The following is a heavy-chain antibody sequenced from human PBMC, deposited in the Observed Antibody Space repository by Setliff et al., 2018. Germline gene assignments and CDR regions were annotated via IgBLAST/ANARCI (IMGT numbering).Heavy chain of an antibody. D-gene: IGHD3-9*01. CDR1: GASIRQTSYF. V-gene: IGHV4-4*07. CDR2: IYITGNP. CDR3: ARASPLTRKHLAFDL. J-gene: IGHJ3*01. Sequence: PSETLSLTCAVSGASIRQTSYFWTWVRQPAGKGLEWIGHIYITGNPNVNPSLKSRVAMSLDNSGNQFSLRLSSVTAADTAVYYCARASPLTRKHLAFDLWGQGTMVTVSS.